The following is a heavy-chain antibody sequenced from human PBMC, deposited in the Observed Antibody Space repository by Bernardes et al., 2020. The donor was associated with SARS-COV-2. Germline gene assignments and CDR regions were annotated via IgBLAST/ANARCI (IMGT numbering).Heavy chain of an antibody. D-gene: IGHD2-2*01. V-gene: IGHV4-39*07. CDR2: IYYSGST. Sequence: SETLSLTCTVSGGSISSSSYYWGWIRQPPGKGLEWIGSIYYSGSTYYNPSLKSRVTISVDTSKNQFSLKLSSVTAADTAVYYCARDCEVPAAMTYYYYYYMDVWGKGTTVTVSS. CDR3: ARDCEVPAAMTYYYYYYMDV. J-gene: IGHJ6*03. CDR1: GGSISSSSYY.